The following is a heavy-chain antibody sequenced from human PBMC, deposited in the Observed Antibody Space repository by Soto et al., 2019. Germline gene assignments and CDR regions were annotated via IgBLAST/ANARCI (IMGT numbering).Heavy chain of an antibody. J-gene: IGHJ4*02. V-gene: IGHV3-23*01. Sequence: GGSRRLSCAVSGFTFSSYAMSWVRQAPGKGLEWVSVISGSGDKTYHVDSVKGQFTISRDNSKNTLFLQMNNVRAEDTAVYYCAKVTADYWGQGTLVTVSS. CDR3: AKVTADY. CDR1: GFTFSSYA. CDR2: ISGSGDKT.